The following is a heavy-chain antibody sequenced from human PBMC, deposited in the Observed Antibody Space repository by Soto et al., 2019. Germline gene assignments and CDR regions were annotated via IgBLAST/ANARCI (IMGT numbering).Heavy chain of an antibody. J-gene: IGHJ5*02. CDR2: IIPIFGTA. D-gene: IGHD6-19*01. CDR3: ARARLRSEVNWFDP. V-gene: IGHV1-69*13. CDR1: GGTFSSYA. Sequence: ASVKVSCKASGGTFSSYAISWVRQAPGQGLEWMGGIIPIFGTANYAQKFQGRVTITADESTGTAYMELSSLRSEDTAVYYCARARLRSEVNWFDPWGQGTLVTSPQ.